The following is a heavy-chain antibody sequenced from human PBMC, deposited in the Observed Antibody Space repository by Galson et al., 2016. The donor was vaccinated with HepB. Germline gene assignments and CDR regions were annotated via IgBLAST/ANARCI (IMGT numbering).Heavy chain of an antibody. J-gene: IGHJ4*02. V-gene: IGHV4-34*01. Sequence: ETLSLTCAVSAGSFSGHYWSWIRQSPGKGLEWIGEINHTGNTNYNPSLTSRVSISVDTSKMQFSLKLTSVTAADTAIYYCARARACKSTSCFPNPFDYWGQGTLVTVSS. D-gene: IGHD2-2*01. CDR2: INHTGNT. CDR3: ARARACKSTSCFPNPFDY. CDR1: AGSFSGHY.